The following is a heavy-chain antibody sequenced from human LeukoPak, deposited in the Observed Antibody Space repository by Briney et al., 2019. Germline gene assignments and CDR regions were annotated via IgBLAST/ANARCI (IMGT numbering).Heavy chain of an antibody. J-gene: IGHJ5*02. V-gene: IGHV1-46*01. Sequence: ASVKVSCKGSGYTFTRYYMHWVRQAPGQGLEWMGIIHPSSGSTSYAQKFEGRVTLTRDTSTSTVYMELISLRSEDTAVYYCARGSSTSSLADPWGQGTLVTVSS. D-gene: IGHD2-2*01. CDR3: ARGSSTSSLADP. CDR1: GYTFTRYY. CDR2: IHPSSGST.